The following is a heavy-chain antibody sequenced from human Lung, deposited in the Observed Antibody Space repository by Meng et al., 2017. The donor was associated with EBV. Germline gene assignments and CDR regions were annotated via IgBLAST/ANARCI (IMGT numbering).Heavy chain of an antibody. CDR1: GYTFTNYG. J-gene: IGHJ4*02. D-gene: IGHD1-26*01. Sequence: QLVQAGGWVKKPGASVKVSCKASGYTFTNYGITWVRQAPGQGLEWMGWISAYNGDTNYAQTLQGRVAMTTDTSTSTAYMELRSLRSDDTAVYYCARVEVGITSGDYWGQGTLVTVSS. V-gene: IGHV1-18*01. CDR3: ARVEVGITSGDY. CDR2: ISAYNGDT.